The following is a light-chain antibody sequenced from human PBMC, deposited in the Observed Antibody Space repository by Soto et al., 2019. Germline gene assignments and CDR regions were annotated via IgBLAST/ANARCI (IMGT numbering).Light chain of an antibody. CDR3: QQYNNWPRT. V-gene: IGKV3-15*01. J-gene: IGKJ1*01. Sequence: EIVMTQSPATLSVSPGERATLSCRASQSVSGNLAWYQQKPGQAPRLLIYGASTRATGIPARFSGSGSGTEFTLPISSLQSEDFAVYDCQQYNNWPRTFGQATKVEIK. CDR1: QSVSGN. CDR2: GAS.